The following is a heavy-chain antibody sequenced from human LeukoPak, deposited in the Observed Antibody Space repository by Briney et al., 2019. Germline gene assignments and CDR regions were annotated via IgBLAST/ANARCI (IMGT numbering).Heavy chain of an antibody. CDR3: AKDLYGDYAYFDY. CDR2: ISGSGGST. D-gene: IGHD4-17*01. J-gene: IGHJ4*02. Sequence: GGSLRLSCAASGFTFSSYAMSWVRQAPGKGLERVSAISGSGGSTYYADSVKGRFTISRDNSKNTLYLQMNSLRAEDTAVYYCAKDLYGDYAYFDYWGQGTLVTVSS. CDR1: GFTFSSYA. V-gene: IGHV3-23*01.